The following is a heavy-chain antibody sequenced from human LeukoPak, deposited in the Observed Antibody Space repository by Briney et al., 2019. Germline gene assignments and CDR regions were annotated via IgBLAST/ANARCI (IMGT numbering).Heavy chain of an antibody. D-gene: IGHD6-19*01. J-gene: IGHJ4*02. V-gene: IGHV4-39*01. CDR1: GGSISSSSYY. CDR3: ARLGWYVGTDS. CDR2: IYYRGTT. Sequence: SETLSLTCTVSGGSISSSSYYWGWIRQPPGKGLEWIGNIYYRGTTYYNPSLKSRVTISVDTSKNQFSLNLSSVTAADTAVYYCARLGWYVGTDSWGQGTLVTDSS.